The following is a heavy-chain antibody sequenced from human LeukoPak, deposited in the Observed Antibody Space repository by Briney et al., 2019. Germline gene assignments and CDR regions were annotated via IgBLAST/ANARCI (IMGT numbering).Heavy chain of an antibody. CDR2: IIPIFGTA. Sequence: SVKVSCKASGGTFSSYAISWVRQAPGQGLEWMGGIIPIFGTANYAQKFQGRGTITADESTSTAYMELSSLRSEDAAVYYCASWLYYDILTGYYSEDAFDIWGQGTMVTVSS. CDR1: GGTFSSYA. CDR3: ASWLYYDILTGYYSEDAFDI. D-gene: IGHD3-9*01. J-gene: IGHJ3*02. V-gene: IGHV1-69*13.